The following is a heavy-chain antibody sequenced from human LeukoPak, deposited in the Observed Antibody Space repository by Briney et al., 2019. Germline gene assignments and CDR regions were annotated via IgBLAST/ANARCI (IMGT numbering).Heavy chain of an antibody. CDR2: ISSDGSST. Sequence: GGSLRLSCTASGFTFSSYWMHWVRQAPGKGLVWVSRISSDGSSTSYADSVKGRFTISRDNAKNTLYLQMNSLRAEDTAVYYCARQQQLVRFDYWGQGTLVTVSS. D-gene: IGHD6-13*01. CDR1: GFTFSSYW. V-gene: IGHV3-74*01. J-gene: IGHJ4*02. CDR3: ARQQQLVRFDY.